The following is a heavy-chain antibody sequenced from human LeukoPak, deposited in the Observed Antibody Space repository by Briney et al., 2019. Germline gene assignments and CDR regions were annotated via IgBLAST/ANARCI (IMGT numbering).Heavy chain of an antibody. D-gene: IGHD7-27*01. Sequence: GGSLRLPCATSGFTFSSYWMHWVRQTPEKGLVWVSRISSDESDTRYADSVKGRFTISRDNAKNTLYLQMNSLRAEDTAVYYCSAGAPFEYWGQGTLVTVSS. CDR1: GFTFSSYW. CDR2: ISSDESDT. V-gene: IGHV3-74*01. J-gene: IGHJ4*02. CDR3: SAGAPFEY.